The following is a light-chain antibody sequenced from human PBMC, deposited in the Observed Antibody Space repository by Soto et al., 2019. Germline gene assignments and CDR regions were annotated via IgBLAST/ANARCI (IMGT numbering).Light chain of an antibody. V-gene: IGKV4-1*01. CDR2: WAS. Sequence: DIVMTQSPDSLAVSLGERATINCKSSRSVLYSSINKNYLAWYQQKPGQPPKLLIYWASTRESGVPDRFSGSGSGTDFTLTISSLQAEEVAVYYCQQYYNSWHTFGQGTKLEIK. CDR1: RSVLYSSINKNY. J-gene: IGKJ2*01. CDR3: QQYYNSWHT.